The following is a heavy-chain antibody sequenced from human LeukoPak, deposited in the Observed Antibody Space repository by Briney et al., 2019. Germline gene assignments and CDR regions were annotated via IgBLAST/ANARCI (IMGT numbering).Heavy chain of an antibody. Sequence: PGGSLRLSCAASGFTFSSYAMSWVRQAPGQGLEWVSGLIGSGATTYYADSVKGRFTISRDNSKNTLYLQMNSLRADDTAVYYCAKGLRGTSGYYVGYFDYWGQGTLVTVSS. V-gene: IGHV3-23*01. CDR3: AKGLRGTSGYYVGYFDY. J-gene: IGHJ4*02. CDR1: GFTFSSYA. CDR2: LIGSGATT. D-gene: IGHD3-22*01.